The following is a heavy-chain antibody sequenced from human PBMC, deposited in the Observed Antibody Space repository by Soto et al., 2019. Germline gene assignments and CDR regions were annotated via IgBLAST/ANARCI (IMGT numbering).Heavy chain of an antibody. J-gene: IGHJ4*02. V-gene: IGHV1-8*01. CDR1: GYTFTSYD. CDR2: MNPNSGNT. CDR3: VRGRAGWRWQWLVLCDY. Sequence: ASVKVSCKASGYTFTSYDINWVRQATGQGLEWMGWMNPNSGNTGYAQKFQGRVTMTRNTSISTAYMELSSLRSEDTAVYYCVRGRAGWRWQWLVLCDYWGQGTLVTVSS. D-gene: IGHD6-19*01.